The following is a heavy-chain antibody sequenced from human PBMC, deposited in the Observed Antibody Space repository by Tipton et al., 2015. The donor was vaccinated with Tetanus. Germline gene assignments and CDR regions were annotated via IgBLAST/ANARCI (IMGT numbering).Heavy chain of an antibody. CDR1: GFTFSSYA. CDR2: ISYGGSNK. CDR3: ARGGSEGAGGYSSKAVKGLYYFDY. J-gene: IGHJ4*02. D-gene: IGHD5-18*01. Sequence: SLRLSCAASGFTFSSYAMHWVRQAPGKGLEWVAVISYGGSNKYYADSVKGRFTISRDNSKNTLYLQMSSLRAEDTAVYYCARGGSEGAGGYSSKAVKGLYYFDYWGQGTLVTVSS. V-gene: IGHV3-30-3*01.